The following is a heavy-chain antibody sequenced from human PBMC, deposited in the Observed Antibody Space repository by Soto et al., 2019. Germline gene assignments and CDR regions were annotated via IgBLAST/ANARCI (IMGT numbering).Heavy chain of an antibody. CDR3: AKEMYPRTVLDSSSPWGDY. Sequence: QPGGPLTLSSAVSGFTFSDYGMHWVRQAPGKGLEWVAVRSYAGTYNYYADYVKGRFTISRDLSGNTLFLQMNSLRLEDTAVYFCAKEMYPRTVLDSSSPWGDYWGQGTLVTVSS. J-gene: IGHJ4*02. CDR2: RSYAGTYN. CDR1: GFTFSDYG. V-gene: IGHV3-30*18. D-gene: IGHD6-6*01.